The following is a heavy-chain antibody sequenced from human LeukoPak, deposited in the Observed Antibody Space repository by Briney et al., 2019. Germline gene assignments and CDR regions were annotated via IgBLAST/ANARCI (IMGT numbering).Heavy chain of an antibody. D-gene: IGHD4-11*01. CDR3: ASHDYSNSRLFS. Sequence: SETLSLTCAVSGGSISSYYWSWIRQPAGKGLGWNGRIYTSGSTNYNPSLKSRVTMSVDTSKNQFSLKLSSVTAADTAVYYCASHDYSNSRLFSWGQGTLVTVSS. CDR2: IYTSGST. J-gene: IGHJ5*02. V-gene: IGHV4-4*07. CDR1: GGSISSYY.